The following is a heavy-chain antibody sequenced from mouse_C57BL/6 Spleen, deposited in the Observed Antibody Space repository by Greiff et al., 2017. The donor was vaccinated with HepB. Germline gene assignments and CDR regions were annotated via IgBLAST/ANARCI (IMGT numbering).Heavy chain of an antibody. CDR3: ARELGPYWYFDV. D-gene: IGHD4-1*01. CDR2: INPNYGTT. Sequence: VHVKQSGPELVKPGASVKISCKASGYSFTDYNMNWVKQSNGKSLEWIGVINPNYGTTSYNQKFKGKATLTVDQSSSTAYMQLNSLTSEDSAVYYCARELGPYWYFDVWGTGTTVTVSS. V-gene: IGHV1-39*01. J-gene: IGHJ1*03. CDR1: GYSFTDYN.